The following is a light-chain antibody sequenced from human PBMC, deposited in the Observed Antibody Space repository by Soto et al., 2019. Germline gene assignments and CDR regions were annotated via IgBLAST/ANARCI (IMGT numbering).Light chain of an antibody. V-gene: IGLV1-36*01. CDR2: YDD. CDR3: AAWDDSLNGFV. J-gene: IGLJ1*01. CDR1: SSNIGNNA. Sequence: QSVLTQPPSASGTPGQRVTISCSGSSSNIGNNAVNWYQQLPGKAPKLLIYYDDLVPSGVSDRFSGSKSGTSASLAISGLQSEDEADYYCAAWDDSLNGFVFGTGTKLTVL.